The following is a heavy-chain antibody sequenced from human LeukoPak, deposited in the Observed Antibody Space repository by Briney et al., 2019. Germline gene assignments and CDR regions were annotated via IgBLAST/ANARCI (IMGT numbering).Heavy chain of an antibody. CDR1: GFTFSSYA. J-gene: IGHJ4*02. CDR2: ISYDGSNK. Sequence: GRSLRLSCAASGFTFSSYAMHWVRQAPGKGLEWVAVISYDGSNKYYADSVEGRFTISRDNSKNTLYLQMNSLRAEDTAVYYCAKDYFDYWGQGTLVTVSS. V-gene: IGHV3-30-3*02. CDR3: AKDYFDY.